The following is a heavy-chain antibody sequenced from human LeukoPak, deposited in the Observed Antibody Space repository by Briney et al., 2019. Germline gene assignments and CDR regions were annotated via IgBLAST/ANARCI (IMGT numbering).Heavy chain of an antibody. V-gene: IGHV4-4*07. Sequence: SETLSLTCTVSGGSISSYYWSWIRQPAGKGLEWIGRIYTSGSTNYNPSLKSRVTMSVDTSKNQFSLKLSSVTAADTAVYYCARDAPAGGKPEYFFDYWGQGTLVTVSS. CDR3: ARDAPAGGKPEYFFDY. J-gene: IGHJ4*02. CDR1: GGSISSYY. CDR2: IYTSGST.